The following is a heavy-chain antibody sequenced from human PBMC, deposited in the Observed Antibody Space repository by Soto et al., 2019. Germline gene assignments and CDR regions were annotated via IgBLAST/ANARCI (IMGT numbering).Heavy chain of an antibody. CDR3: ARGENIVLLVYAWDY. Sequence: KPSETLSLTCTVSGGSISSYYWSWIRQPPGKGLEWIGYIYYSGSTNYSPSLKSRATISVDTSKNQFSLKLSSVTAADTAVYYCARGENIVLLVYAWDYRGQGTLVTV. D-gene: IGHD2-8*01. J-gene: IGHJ4*02. CDR2: IYYSGST. V-gene: IGHV4-59*01. CDR1: GGSISSYY.